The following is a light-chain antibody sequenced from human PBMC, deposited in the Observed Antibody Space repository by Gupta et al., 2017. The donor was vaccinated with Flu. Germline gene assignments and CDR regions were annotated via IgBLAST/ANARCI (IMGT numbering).Light chain of an antibody. Sequence: SSALTQPPSVSVSPGQTASITCSGDKLGDKYACWYHQKPGQSPVLVIYEYTKRPSGIPERFSGSNSGNTATLTISGTQAVDEADYYCQAWDSSPDVVFGGGTKLTVL. CDR1: KLGDKY. J-gene: IGLJ2*01. CDR3: QAWDSSPDVV. V-gene: IGLV3-1*01. CDR2: EYT.